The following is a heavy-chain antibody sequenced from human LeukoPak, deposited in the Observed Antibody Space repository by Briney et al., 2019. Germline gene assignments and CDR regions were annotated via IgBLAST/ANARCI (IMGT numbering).Heavy chain of an antibody. CDR3: ARDQFAFGLVDY. J-gene: IGHJ4*02. V-gene: IGHV3-53*01. D-gene: IGHD3/OR15-3a*01. CDR2: IYSGGST. CDR1: GFTVSSNY. Sequence: GGSLRLSCAASGFTVSSNYMSWVRQAPGKGLEWVSVIYSGGSTNYADSVKGRFTISRDSSKNTLYLQMNSLRAEDTAVYYCARDQFAFGLVDYWGQGTLVTVSS.